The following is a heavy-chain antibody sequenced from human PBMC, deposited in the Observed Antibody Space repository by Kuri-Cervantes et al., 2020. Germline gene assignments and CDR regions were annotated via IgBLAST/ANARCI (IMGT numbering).Heavy chain of an antibody. CDR1: GYTFTSYG. CDR3: DSSGCHGAFDI. J-gene: IGHJ3*02. D-gene: IGHD3-22*01. CDR2: MNPNSGNT. Sequence: ASVKVSCKASGYTFTSYGISWVRQATGQGLEWMGWMNPNSGNTGYAQKFQGRVTMTRNTSISTAYMELSSLRSEDMVAHYYDSSGCHGAFDIWGQGTMVTVSS. V-gene: IGHV1-8*02.